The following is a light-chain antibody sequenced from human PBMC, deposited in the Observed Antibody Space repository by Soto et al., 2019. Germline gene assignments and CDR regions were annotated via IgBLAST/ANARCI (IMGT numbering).Light chain of an antibody. J-gene: IGKJ1*01. CDR1: QSVLHSSNNKNY. Sequence: DIVMTQPPDSLAVSLGERATINCKSCQSVLHSSNNKNYLAWYQQKPGQPPKLLIYWASTRESGVPDRFSGSGSGTDFTLTISSLQAEDVAVYYCQQYYSTPPTFGQGTKVDIK. V-gene: IGKV4-1*01. CDR3: QQYYSTPPT. CDR2: WAS.